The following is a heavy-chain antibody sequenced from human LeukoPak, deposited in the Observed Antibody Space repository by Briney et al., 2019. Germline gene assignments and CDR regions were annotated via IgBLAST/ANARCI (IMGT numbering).Heavy chain of an antibody. V-gene: IGHV3-23*01. J-gene: IGHJ3*02. CDR3: AKDYDILTGYPHGAFDI. Sequence: PSGGSLRLSCAASGFTFSSYAMSWVRQAPGKGLEWVSAISGSGGSTYYADSVKGRFTISRDNSKNTLYLQMNSLRAEDTAVYYCAKDYDILTGYPHGAFDIWGQGTMVTVSS. CDR1: GFTFSSYA. CDR2: ISGSGGST. D-gene: IGHD3-9*01.